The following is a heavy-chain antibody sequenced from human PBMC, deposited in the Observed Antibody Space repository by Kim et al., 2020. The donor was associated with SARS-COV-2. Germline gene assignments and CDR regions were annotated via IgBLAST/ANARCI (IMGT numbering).Heavy chain of an antibody. V-gene: IGHV4-61*02. CDR3: ARDLAYGLGGNWFDP. D-gene: IGHD3-10*01. Sequence: SETLSLTCTVSGGSISSGSYYWTWIRQPAGKGLEWIGRIYSSGSTNYNPSLKSRVTMSVDTSKNQFSLKLSSVTAADTAVYYCARDLAYGLGGNWFDPWGQGTLVTVSS. CDR1: GGSISSGSYY. J-gene: IGHJ5*02. CDR2: IYSSGST.